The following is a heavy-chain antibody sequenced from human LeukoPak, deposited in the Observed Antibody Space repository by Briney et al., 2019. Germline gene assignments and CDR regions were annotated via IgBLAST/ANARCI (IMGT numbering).Heavy chain of an antibody. J-gene: IGHJ5*02. D-gene: IGHD5-18*01. CDR1: GFTFSSYS. CDR3: AREQGYGIQLRNWFDP. V-gene: IGHV3-21*01. CDR2: ISSSSYI. Sequence: PGGSLRLSCAASGFTFSSYSMNWVRQAPGKGLEWVSSISSSSYICYADSVKGRFTISRDNAKNSLYLQMNSLRAEDTAVYYCAREQGYGIQLRNWFDPWGQGTLVTVSS.